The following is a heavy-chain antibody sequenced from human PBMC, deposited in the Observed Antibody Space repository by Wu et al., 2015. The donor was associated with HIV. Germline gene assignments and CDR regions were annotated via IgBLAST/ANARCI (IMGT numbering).Heavy chain of an antibody. D-gene: IGHD3-3*01. J-gene: IGHJ6*03. CDR1: GYTFTSYY. CDR2: INPSGGST. V-gene: IGHV1-46*03. Sequence: QVQLVQSGAEVKKPGASVKVSCKASGYTFTSYYMHWVRQAPGQGLEWMGIINPSGGSTSYAQKFQGRVTMTRDTFTSTVYMELSSLRSEDTAVYYCARDMVLRFLEWPRGYMDVWGKGTTVTVSS. CDR3: ARDMVLRFLEWPRGYMDV.